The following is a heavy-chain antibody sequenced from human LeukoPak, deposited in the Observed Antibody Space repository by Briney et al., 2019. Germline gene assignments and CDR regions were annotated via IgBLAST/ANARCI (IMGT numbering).Heavy chain of an antibody. CDR1: EFTFSSYS. CDR3: ANRYTSGWNYFDY. V-gene: IGHV3-23*01. D-gene: IGHD6-19*01. Sequence: GGSLRLSCAASEFTFSSYSMNWVRQAPGKGLEWVSLITGSGDSTYYTDSVKGRFTISRDNSKNTLYLQMDSLRAEDTAVCYCANRYTSGWNYFDYWGQGILVTVSS. J-gene: IGHJ4*02. CDR2: ITGSGDST.